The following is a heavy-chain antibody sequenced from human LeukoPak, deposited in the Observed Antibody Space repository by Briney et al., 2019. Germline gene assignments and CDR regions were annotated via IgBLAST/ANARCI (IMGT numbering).Heavy chain of an antibody. V-gene: IGHV3-23*01. CDR3: AKTTTGYSSGRYPAWPIDY. CDR1: GFTFGSYA. Sequence: TGGSLSLSCAASGFTFGSYAMYWVRQAPGKGLEWVSGIFGSGGSAHYADSVKGRFTISRDNSKNTVYLQMDSLRAEDTATYYCAKTTTGYSSGRYPAWPIDYWGQGTLVTVSS. J-gene: IGHJ4*02. CDR2: IFGSGGSA. D-gene: IGHD2-15*01.